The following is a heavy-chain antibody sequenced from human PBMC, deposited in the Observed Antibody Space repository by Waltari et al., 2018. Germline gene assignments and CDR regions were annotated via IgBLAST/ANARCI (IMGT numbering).Heavy chain of an antibody. CDR2: ISWKSGST. CDR3: VKDRGLYSSSSGLDY. D-gene: IGHD6-6*01. Sequence: DVQLVESGGGLVQPGRSLSLSCAASGFSFDDYAMHWVRQAPGKGLEWVSGISWKSGSTAYADSVEGRFTISRDNAKNSLYLQMHSLRPEDTALYYCVKDRGLYSSSSGLDYWGQGTLVTVSS. CDR1: GFSFDDYA. V-gene: IGHV3-9*01. J-gene: IGHJ4*02.